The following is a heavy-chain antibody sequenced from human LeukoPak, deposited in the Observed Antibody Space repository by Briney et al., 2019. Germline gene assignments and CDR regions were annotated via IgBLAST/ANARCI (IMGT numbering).Heavy chain of an antibody. CDR1: GCTFSSYG. J-gene: IGHJ4*02. Sequence: PGRSLRLSCAASGCTFSSYGMNWVRQAPGKGLEWVAVIWYDGSNTYYADSVRGRFTISRDNSKNMLYLQMNSLRAEDTAVYYCARDGHSSWYYDYWGQGTLVTVSP. D-gene: IGHD6-13*01. CDR2: IWYDGSNT. CDR3: ARDGHSSWYYDY. V-gene: IGHV3-33*01.